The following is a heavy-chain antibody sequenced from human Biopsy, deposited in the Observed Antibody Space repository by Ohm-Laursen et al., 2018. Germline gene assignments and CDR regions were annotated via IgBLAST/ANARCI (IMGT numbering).Heavy chain of an antibody. J-gene: IGHJ4*02. CDR2: IYHTGSA. Sequence: SETLSLTWTVSGGSISNYYCAWIRQSPGKGLEWIGYIYHTGSANYNPSLRSRVTLSLDTSKNQFSLRLTSVTAADTAVYYCASHDSSGWWFFDNWGQGTLVTVS. D-gene: IGHD6-19*01. V-gene: IGHV4-59*01. CDR1: GGSISNYY. CDR3: ASHDSSGWWFFDN.